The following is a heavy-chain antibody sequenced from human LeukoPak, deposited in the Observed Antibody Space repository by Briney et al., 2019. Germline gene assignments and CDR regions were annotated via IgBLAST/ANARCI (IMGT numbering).Heavy chain of an antibody. J-gene: IGHJ4*02. Sequence: PSETLSLTCTVSGYSISGGNYWGWIRQPPGKGLDGIGSIYHSGRTYYKPSLKSRVTISVDTSKNQFSLKLSSVTAADTAVYYCARAPTVTTSNFDYWGQGTLVTVSS. V-gene: IGHV4-38-2*02. CDR3: ARAPTVTTSNFDY. D-gene: IGHD4-17*01. CDR1: GYSISGGNY. CDR2: IYHSGRT.